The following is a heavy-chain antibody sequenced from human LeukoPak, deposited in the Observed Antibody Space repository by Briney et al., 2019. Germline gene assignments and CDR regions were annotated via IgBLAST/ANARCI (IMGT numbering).Heavy chain of an antibody. CDR1: GYTFTGYY. CDR3: ARVWYGSGAFDY. J-gene: IGHJ4*02. CDR2: INPNSGGT. V-gene: IGHV1-2*02. D-gene: IGHD3-10*01. Sequence: ASVKVSCKASGYTFTGYYMHWVRQAPGQGLEWMGWINPNSGGTNYAQKFQGRVTMTRDTSISTAYMELSRLRSDDTAVYYRARVWYGSGAFDYWGQGTLVTVSS.